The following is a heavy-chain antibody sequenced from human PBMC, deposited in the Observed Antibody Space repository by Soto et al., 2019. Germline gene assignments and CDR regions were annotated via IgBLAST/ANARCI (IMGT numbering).Heavy chain of an antibody. V-gene: IGHV3-23*01. Sequence: WGSRRLSCAASGFTFSTYAMSWVRQAPGKGLEWVSAISGSVDITYCADSVRGRFTISRDNSKNTLYLQMNGLRAEDTAVYYCAKDLIRGDGYIDPYYWAQGTLVTVYS. CDR2: ISGSVDIT. D-gene: IGHD3-10*01. CDR1: GFTFSTYA. CDR3: AKDLIRGDGYIDPYY. J-gene: IGHJ4*02.